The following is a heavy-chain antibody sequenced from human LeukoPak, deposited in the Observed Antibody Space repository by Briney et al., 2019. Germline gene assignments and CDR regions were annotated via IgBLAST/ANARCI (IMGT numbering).Heavy chain of an antibody. J-gene: IGHJ4*02. CDR1: GFTFSTYS. V-gene: IGHV3-48*02. D-gene: IGHD5-12*01. Sequence: GGSLRLSCAPSGFTFSTYSMNWVRQAPGKGLEWVSYISSDSSIIYYADSVQGRFTISRDNAKNSLYLQINSLRDEDTAVYYCARDWGNSGYITDYWGQGTLVTVSS. CDR2: ISSDSSII. CDR3: ARDWGNSGYITDY.